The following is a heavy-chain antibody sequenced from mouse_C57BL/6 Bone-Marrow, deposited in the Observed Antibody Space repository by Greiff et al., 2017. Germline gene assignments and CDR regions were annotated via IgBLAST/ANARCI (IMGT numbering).Heavy chain of an antibody. Sequence: EVLLEESGAELVRPGASVKLSCTASGFNFTDDYMHWVKQRPEQGLEWIGWIDPDNGDTEYASKFQGKATITADTSSNTAYLQLSSLTSEDTAVYYCKAGAFAYWGQGTLVTVSA. CDR3: KAGAFAY. D-gene: IGHD3-1*01. V-gene: IGHV14-4*01. CDR2: IDPDNGDT. CDR1: GFNFTDDY. J-gene: IGHJ3*01.